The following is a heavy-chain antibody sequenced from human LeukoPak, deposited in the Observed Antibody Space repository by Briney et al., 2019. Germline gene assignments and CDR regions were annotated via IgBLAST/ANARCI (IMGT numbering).Heavy chain of an antibody. CDR2: IIPIFDTG. CDR1: GGTFSSYA. Sequence: ASVKVSCKASGGTFSSYAISWARQAPGQGLEWMGGIIPIFDTGNYAQKFQGRLTITADESTSTAYMELSSLRSEDTAVYYCARTYYYDSSGYYFDYWGQGTLVTVSS. D-gene: IGHD3-22*01. J-gene: IGHJ4*02. CDR3: ARTYYYDSSGYYFDY. V-gene: IGHV1-69*13.